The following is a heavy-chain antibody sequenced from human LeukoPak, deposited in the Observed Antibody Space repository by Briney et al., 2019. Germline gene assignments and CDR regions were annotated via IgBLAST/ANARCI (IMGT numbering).Heavy chain of an antibody. V-gene: IGHV3-23*01. D-gene: IGHD2-15*01. J-gene: IGHJ3*02. CDR1: GFVFSNYA. CDR3: AKGRGYCSGGSCHDAFDI. CDR2: ISGSGGIT. Sequence: GGSLRLSCAASGFVFSNYAMNWVRQAPGKGLEWVSDISGSGGITYYADSVKGRFTISRDNAKNSLYLQMNSLRAEDMALYYCAKGRGYCSGGSCHDAFDIWGQGTMVTVSS.